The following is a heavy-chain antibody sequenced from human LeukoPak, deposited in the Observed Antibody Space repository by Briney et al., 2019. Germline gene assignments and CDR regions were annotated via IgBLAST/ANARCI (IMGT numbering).Heavy chain of an antibody. CDR1: GFSFTSYW. J-gene: IGHJ3*02. V-gene: IGHV5-51*01. CDR2: VYHGDSDT. D-gene: IGHD6-13*01. Sequence: GESLKCSCKGYGFSFTSYWFGWVRQMPGKGWVGLGIVYHGDSDTGYSPSFKVKVTIEAATTISTAYLQWSSLKASDTARYYCARQCEAAALDAFDIWGQGTMVTVSS. CDR3: ARQCEAAALDAFDI.